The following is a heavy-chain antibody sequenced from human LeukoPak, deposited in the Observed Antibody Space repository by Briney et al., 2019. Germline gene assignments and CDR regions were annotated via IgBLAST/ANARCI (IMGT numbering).Heavy chain of an antibody. CDR2: IIPIFGTA. J-gene: IGHJ6*03. CDR1: GGTFSSYA. CDR3: AMRDGALYYYYMDV. D-gene: IGHD3-16*01. Sequence: ASVKVSCKASGGTFSSYAISWVRQAPGQGLEWMGGIIPIFGTANYAQKFQGRVTITADESTSTAYMELSSLRSEDTAVYYCAMRDGALYYYYMDVWGKGTTVTISS. V-gene: IGHV1-69*13.